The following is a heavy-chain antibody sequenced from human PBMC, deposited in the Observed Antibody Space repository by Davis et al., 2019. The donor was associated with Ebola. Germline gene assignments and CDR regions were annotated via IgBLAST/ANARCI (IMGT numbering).Heavy chain of an antibody. Sequence: PGGSLRLSCAASGFTLSGYDMNWVRKAPGKGLQWVAVIWDDGSNKYYADSVKGRFTISRDNSKNTLYLQMNGLRVEDTAIYYCAKDTSNIWFDVWGQGTMVTVSS. J-gene: IGHJ3*01. V-gene: IGHV3-33*06. CDR2: IWDDGSNK. D-gene: IGHD1-26*01. CDR3: AKDTSNIWFDV. CDR1: GFTLSGYD.